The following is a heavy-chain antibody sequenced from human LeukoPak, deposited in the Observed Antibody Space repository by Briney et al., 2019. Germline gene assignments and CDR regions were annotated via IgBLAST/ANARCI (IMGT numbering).Heavy chain of an antibody. V-gene: IGHV4-4*02. CDR1: GGSISTTNW. CDR2: IHYGGSA. CDR3: ARTYSSSWYWGHSNY. D-gene: IGHD6-13*01. J-gene: IGHJ4*02. Sequence: PSETLSLTCDVSGGSISTTNWWTWVRQPPGKGLEWIGEIHYGGSATYNPSLNSRVSISLDKSKNQFSLKLRSVTAADTAVYYCARTYSSSWYWGHSNYWDQGTLVTVSS.